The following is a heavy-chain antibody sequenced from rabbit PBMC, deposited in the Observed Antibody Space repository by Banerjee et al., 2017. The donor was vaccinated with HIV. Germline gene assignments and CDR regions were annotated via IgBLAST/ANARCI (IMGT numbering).Heavy chain of an antibody. V-gene: IGHV1S45*01. J-gene: IGHJ4*01. Sequence: QEQLEESGGDLVKPGASLTLTCTASGFSFSSSYWICWVRQAPGKGLEWIACIYAGSSGSAYYASWVNGRFTISRSTSLNTVDLKMTSLTAADTATYFCAGGGYANWVFNLWGQGTLVTVS. CDR3: AGGGYANWVFNL. D-gene: IGHD6-1*01. CDR1: GFSFSSSYW. CDR2: IYAGSSGSA.